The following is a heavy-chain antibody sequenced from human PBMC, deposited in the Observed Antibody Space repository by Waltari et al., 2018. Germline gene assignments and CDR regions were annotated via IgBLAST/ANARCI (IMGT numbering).Heavy chain of an antibody. CDR1: GYRFTSYW. CDR2: IYPGDSDT. CDR3: ASGGSSSWFVFDY. J-gene: IGHJ4*02. D-gene: IGHD6-13*01. V-gene: IGHV5-51*01. Sequence: EVQLVQSGAEVQTPGESLKLSCKGSGYRFTSYWIGWVRQLPRKGLEWMGIIYPGDSDTRYSPSFQGQVTISADKSISTAYLQWSSLKASDTAMYYCASGGSSSWFVFDYWGQGTLVTVSS.